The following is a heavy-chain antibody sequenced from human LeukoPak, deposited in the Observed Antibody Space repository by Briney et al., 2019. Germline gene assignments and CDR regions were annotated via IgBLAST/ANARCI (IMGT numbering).Heavy chain of an antibody. CDR3: AREGIGYCSGGSCSRGPYYYYYMDV. D-gene: IGHD2-15*01. J-gene: IGHJ6*03. CDR2: IYYSGST. Sequence: PSETLSLTCTVSGGSISSSSYYWGWIRQPPGKGLEWIGSIYYSGSTNYNPSLKSRVTISVDTSKNQFSLKLSSVTAADTAVYYCAREGIGYCSGGSCSRGPYYYYYMDVWGKGTTVTVSS. V-gene: IGHV4-39*07. CDR1: GGSISSSSYY.